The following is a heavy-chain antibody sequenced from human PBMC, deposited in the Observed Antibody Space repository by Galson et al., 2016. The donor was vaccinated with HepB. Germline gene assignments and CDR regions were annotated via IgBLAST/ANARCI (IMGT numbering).Heavy chain of an antibody. V-gene: IGHV3-30*18. CDR3: AKSEGFLEWPIPVHGMDV. CDR2: ISYDGSNK. CDR1: GFTFSSYG. J-gene: IGHJ6*02. D-gene: IGHD3-3*01. Sequence: SLRLSCAVSGFTFSSYGMHWVRQAPGKGLQWVAVISYDGSNKYHADSVKGRFTISRDNSKNTMYLQMNRLRAEDTAVYYCAKSEGFLEWPIPVHGMDVWGQGTTVTVSS.